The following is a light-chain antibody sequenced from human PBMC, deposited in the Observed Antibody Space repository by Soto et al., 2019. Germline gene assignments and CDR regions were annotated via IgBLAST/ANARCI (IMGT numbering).Light chain of an antibody. Sequence: EIVLTQSPGTLSLSAGESATLSCRASQTVSNNCLAWYQQKPGQAPTLLIYDAFSRASGIPDRFSGRGSGTDFTLTISRLEPEDFAVYHCQHYGPSPGYIFGRGTKLEIK. V-gene: IGKV3-20*01. CDR3: QHYGPSPGYI. J-gene: IGKJ2*01. CDR1: QTVSNNC. CDR2: DAF.